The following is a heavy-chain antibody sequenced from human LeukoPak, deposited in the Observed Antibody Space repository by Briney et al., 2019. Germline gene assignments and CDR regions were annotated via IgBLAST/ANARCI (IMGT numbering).Heavy chain of an antibody. CDR3: ARDQFTYDFWSGYYSPPTLNWFDP. J-gene: IGHJ5*02. Sequence: GGSLRLFCAASGFTFSDYYMSWIRQAPGEGLEWVSYISSCGSTIYYADSVTGRFTISRNNAKNSLYLQMNSLRAEDTAVYYCARDQFTYDFWSGYYSPPTLNWFDPWGQGTLVTVSS. CDR2: ISSCGSTI. V-gene: IGHV3-11*01. CDR1: GFTFSDYY. D-gene: IGHD3-3*01.